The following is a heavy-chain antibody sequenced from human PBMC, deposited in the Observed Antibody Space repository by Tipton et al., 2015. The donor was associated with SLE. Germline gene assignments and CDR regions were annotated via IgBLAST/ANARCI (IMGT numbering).Heavy chain of an antibody. CDR1: GGSISSSSYY. J-gene: IGHJ6*03. V-gene: IGHV4-31*03. CDR3: ARGRSSSPPYYYYYMDV. Sequence: TLSLTCTVSGGSISSSSYYWGWIRQHPGKGLEWIGYIYYSGSTYYNPSLRSRVTISVDTSKNQFSLKLSSVTAADTAVYYCARGRSSSPPYYYYYMDVWGKGTTVTVSS. D-gene: IGHD6-13*01. CDR2: IYYSGST.